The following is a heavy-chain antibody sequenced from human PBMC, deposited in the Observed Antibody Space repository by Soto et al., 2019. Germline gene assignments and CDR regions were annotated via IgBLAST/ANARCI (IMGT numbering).Heavy chain of an antibody. CDR1: GYTFTSYG. D-gene: IGHD2-21*02. J-gene: IGHJ6*02. CDR2: ISGYDGRT. CDR3: AREGDVPYYYSGMDV. Sequence: QVHLVQSGAEVKKPGASVKVSCKTSGYTFTSYGISWVRQAPGQGLEWRGWISGYDGRTNFAQKVQDRVTMTTDTSTSTVYMELRSLRSDDTAVYYCAREGDVPYYYSGMDVWGQGTTVTVSS. V-gene: IGHV1-18*01.